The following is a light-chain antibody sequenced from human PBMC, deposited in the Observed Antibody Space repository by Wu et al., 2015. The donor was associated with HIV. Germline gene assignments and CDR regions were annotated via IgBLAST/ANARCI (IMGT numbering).Light chain of an antibody. J-gene: IGKJ4*01. CDR2: GAS. CDR3: QQYNNWPL. Sequence: EVVMTQSPTTLSVSPGERATLSCRASQSVSINLAWYQQKPGQAPRLLTYGASTRATGIPARFSGSGSGTEFTLTISSLQSEDFAIYYCQQYNNWPLFGGGTKVEIK. V-gene: IGKV3-15*01. CDR1: QSVSIN.